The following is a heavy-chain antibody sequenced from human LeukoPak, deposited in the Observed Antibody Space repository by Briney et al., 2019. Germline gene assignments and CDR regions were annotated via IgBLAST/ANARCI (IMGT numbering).Heavy chain of an antibody. D-gene: IGHD2-15*01. CDR2: IYYSGST. V-gene: IGHV4-59*01. J-gene: IGHJ4*02. Sequence: PSETLSLTCTVSGGSISSYYWSWIRRPPGKGLEWIGYIYYSGSTNYNPSLKSRVTISVDTSKNQFSLKLSSVTAADTAVYYCARGSVVVGFDYWGQGTLVTVSS. CDR3: ARGSVVVGFDY. CDR1: GGSISSYY.